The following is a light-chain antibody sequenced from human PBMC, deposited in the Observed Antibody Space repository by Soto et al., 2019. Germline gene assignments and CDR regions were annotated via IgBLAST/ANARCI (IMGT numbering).Light chain of an antibody. J-gene: IGLJ2*01. CDR1: SSDVGGYNS. V-gene: IGLV2-14*01. CDR2: EVT. Sequence: QSVLTQPASVSGSPGQSITISCTGTSSDVGGYNSVSWYQQHPGKAPKLIIYEVTNRPSGVSNRFSGSKSGNTASLTISGLQAEDEANYYCSSHTSSRTVILGGGTQLTVL. CDR3: SSHTSSRTVI.